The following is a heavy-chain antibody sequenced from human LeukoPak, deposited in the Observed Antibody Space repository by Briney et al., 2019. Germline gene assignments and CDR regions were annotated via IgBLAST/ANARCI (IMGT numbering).Heavy chain of an antibody. V-gene: IGHV3-15*01. J-gene: IGHJ4*02. CDR3: TTDIGLTYYYDSSGSHYFDY. CDR2: IKSKNDGSTT. CDR1: GFTFSNAW. Sequence: GGSLRLSCAASGFTFSNAWMSWVRQAPGKGLEWVGRIKSKNDGSTTDYAARVKVIFTISRDDSKNTLYLQMNSLKTEDTAVYYCTTDIGLTYYYDSSGSHYFDYWGQGTLVTVSS. D-gene: IGHD3-22*01.